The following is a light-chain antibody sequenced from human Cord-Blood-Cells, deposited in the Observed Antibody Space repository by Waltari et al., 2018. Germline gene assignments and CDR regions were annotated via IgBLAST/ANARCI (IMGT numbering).Light chain of an antibody. V-gene: IGKV3-20*01. CDR3: QQYGSSPT. CDR1: QSVSSSY. J-gene: IGKJ5*01. Sequence: EFVLTPSPASQPFSPGECPTLSCRASQSVSSSYFAWYQQKPGQAPRLLNYGASSRATGIPDRFSGSGYGTDFTLTISRLEPEDFAVYYCQQYGSSPTFGQGTRLEIK. CDR2: GAS.